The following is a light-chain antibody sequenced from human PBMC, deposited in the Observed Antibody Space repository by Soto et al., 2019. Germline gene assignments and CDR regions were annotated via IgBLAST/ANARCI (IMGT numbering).Light chain of an antibody. J-gene: IGLJ3*02. Sequence: VLTQPPSVSGAPGQRVTISCTGSSSNIGAGYDVHWYQQLPGTAPKLLIYGNSNRPSGVPDRFSGSKSGTSASLAITGLQAEDEADYYCQSHDSSLSGWVFGGGTKLTVL. CDR2: GNS. CDR3: QSHDSSLSGWV. V-gene: IGLV1-40*01. CDR1: SSNIGAGYD.